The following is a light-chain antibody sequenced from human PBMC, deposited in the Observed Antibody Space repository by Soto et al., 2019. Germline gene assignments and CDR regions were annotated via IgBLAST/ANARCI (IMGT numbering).Light chain of an antibody. CDR2: WAS. CDR3: QQYYSTPLT. V-gene: IGKV4-1*01. Sequence: DIVMTQSPDSLAVSLGERATINCKSSQSVLYSSNNKNYLAWYQQKPGQSPKLLIYWASTRESGVSDRFSGSGSGTDFTLTITSLQAEDVAVYYCQQYYSTPLTFGGGTKVEIK. CDR1: QSVLYSSNNKNY. J-gene: IGKJ4*01.